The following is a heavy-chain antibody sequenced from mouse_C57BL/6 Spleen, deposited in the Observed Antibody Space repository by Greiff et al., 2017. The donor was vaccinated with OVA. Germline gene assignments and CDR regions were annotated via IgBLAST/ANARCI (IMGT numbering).Heavy chain of an antibody. Sequence: EVMLVESEGGLVQPGSSMKLSCTASGFTFSDYYMAWVRQVPEKGLEWVANINHDGSSTYYLDSLKSRFIISRDNAKNILYLQMSSLKSEDTATYYCARGIYYYGSKGLNYAMDYWGQGTSVTVSS. J-gene: IGHJ4*01. CDR3: ARGIYYYGSKGLNYAMDY. D-gene: IGHD1-1*01. V-gene: IGHV5-16*01. CDR1: GFTFSDYY. CDR2: INHDGSST.